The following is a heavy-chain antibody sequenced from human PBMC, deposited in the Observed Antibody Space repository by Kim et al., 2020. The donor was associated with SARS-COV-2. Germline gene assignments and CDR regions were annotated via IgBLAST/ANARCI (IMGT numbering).Heavy chain of an antibody. D-gene: IGHD7-27*01. J-gene: IGHJ3*02. Sequence: GGSLRLSCAASGFTFSSYAMHWVRQAPGKGLEWVAVISYDGNNKYYADSVKGRFTISRDNSKNTLYLQMNSLRAEDTAVYYCARDPQKLGMDGAFDIWGQGTMVTVSS. CDR2: ISYDGNNK. V-gene: IGHV3-30*04. CDR1: GFTFSSYA. CDR3: ARDPQKLGMDGAFDI.